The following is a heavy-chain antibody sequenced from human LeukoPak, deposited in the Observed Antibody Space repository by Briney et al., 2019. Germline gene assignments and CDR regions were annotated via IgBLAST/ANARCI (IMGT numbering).Heavy chain of an antibody. CDR1: GGSISSSSYY. D-gene: IGHD6-13*01. V-gene: IGHV4-39*01. CDR2: IYYSGST. J-gene: IGHJ5*02. CDR3: ARHVGIAAAGLYNWFDP. Sequence: KTSETLSLTCTVSGGSISSSSYYWGWIRQPPGKGLEWIGSIYYSGSTYYNPSLKSRVTISVDTSKNQFSLKLSSVTAADTAVYYCARHVGIAAAGLYNWFDPWGQGTLVTVSS.